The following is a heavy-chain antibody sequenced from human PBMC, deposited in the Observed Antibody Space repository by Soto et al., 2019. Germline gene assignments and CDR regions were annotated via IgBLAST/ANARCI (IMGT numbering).Heavy chain of an antibody. V-gene: IGHV4-59*08. D-gene: IGHD6-13*01. Sequence: SETLSLTCTVSGGSISSYYWSWIRQPPGKGLEWIGYIYYSGSTNYNPSLKSRVTISVDTSKNQFSLKLSSVTAADTAVYYCARLSPTYSSWRPLDYWGQGTLVTVSS. CDR3: ARLSPTYSSWRPLDY. CDR2: IYYSGST. J-gene: IGHJ4*02. CDR1: GGSISSYY.